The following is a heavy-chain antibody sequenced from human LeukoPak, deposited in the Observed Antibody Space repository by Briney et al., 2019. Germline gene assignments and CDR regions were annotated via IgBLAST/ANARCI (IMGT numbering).Heavy chain of an antibody. V-gene: IGHV4-59*01. Sequence: SETLSLTCTVSGGSISSYYWSWIRQPPGKGLEWIGYIYYSGSTNYNPSLKSRVTISVDTSKNQSSLKLSSVTAADTAVYYCARGRRGTIFGVVTSNGYLYYYYYMDVWGKGTTVTVSS. CDR2: IYYSGST. J-gene: IGHJ6*03. D-gene: IGHD3-3*01. CDR1: GGSISSYY. CDR3: ARGRRGTIFGVVTSNGYLYYYYYMDV.